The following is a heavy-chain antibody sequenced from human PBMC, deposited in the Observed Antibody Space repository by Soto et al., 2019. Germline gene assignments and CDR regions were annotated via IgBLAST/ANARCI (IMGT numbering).Heavy chain of an antibody. CDR1: GFTVSSNY. J-gene: IGHJ4*02. CDR3: ARVKSGLRYFDWLGGQFDY. CDR2: IYSGGST. Sequence: PGGSLRLSCAASGFTVSSNYMSWVRQAPGKGLEWVSVIYSGGSTYYADSVKGRFTISRDNSKNTLYLQMNSLRAEDTAVYYCARVKSGLRYFDWLGGQFDYWGQGTLVTVSS. D-gene: IGHD3-9*01. V-gene: IGHV3-66*01.